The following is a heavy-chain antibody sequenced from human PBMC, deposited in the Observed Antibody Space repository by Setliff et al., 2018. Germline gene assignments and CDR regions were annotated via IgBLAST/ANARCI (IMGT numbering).Heavy chain of an antibody. CDR3: ARGPISGSGTYYGAD. J-gene: IGHJ4*02. V-gene: IGHV1-69*13. CDR1: GYTFANYY. Sequence: GASVKVSCKASGYTFANYYMHWVRQAPGQGLEWVGGILPLFGSATYARKFQGRVTITADESTSTTYMEVSSLTSEDTAEYFCARGPISGSGTYYGADWGQGTLVTVSS. CDR2: ILPLFGSA. D-gene: IGHD3-10*01.